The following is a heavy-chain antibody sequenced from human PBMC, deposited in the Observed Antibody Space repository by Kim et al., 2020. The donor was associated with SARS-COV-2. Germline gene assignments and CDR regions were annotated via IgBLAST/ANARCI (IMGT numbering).Heavy chain of an antibody. V-gene: IGHV3-15*01. CDR3: TTDLDNYYDSSGHLA. D-gene: IGHD3-22*01. Sequence: APVKGRFTISRDDSKNTLYLQMNSLKTEDTAVYYCTTDLDNYYDSSGHLAWGQGTLVTVSS. J-gene: IGHJ4*02.